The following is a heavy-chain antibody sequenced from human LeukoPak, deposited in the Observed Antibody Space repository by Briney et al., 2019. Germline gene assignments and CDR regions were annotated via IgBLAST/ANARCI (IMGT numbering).Heavy chain of an antibody. CDR1: GASVTTYY. CDR3: ARGQRNYFRAVED. CDR2: IYYTGST. D-gene: IGHD1-7*01. J-gene: IGHJ4*02. Sequence: SETLSLTCTVSGASVTTYYWSWIRQPPGKGLEFIGQIYYTGSTNYNPSLKSRVTMSVDTSKNQFSLRLTSVTAADTAFYYCARGQRNYFRAVEDWGQGPLVTVSS. V-gene: IGHV4-59*02.